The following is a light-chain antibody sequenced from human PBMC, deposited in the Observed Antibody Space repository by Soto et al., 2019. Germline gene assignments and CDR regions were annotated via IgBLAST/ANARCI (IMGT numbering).Light chain of an antibody. Sequence: QPVLTQPASVSGSPGQSITISCTGTSSDVAAYDYVSWYQQHPGKAPKLILYDVNIRPSGVSSRFSGSKSGNTASLTISGLQAEDEADYYCNSYTRSNSYVFGTGTKLTVL. CDR1: SSDVAAYDY. J-gene: IGLJ1*01. CDR3: NSYTRSNSYV. CDR2: DVN. V-gene: IGLV2-14*01.